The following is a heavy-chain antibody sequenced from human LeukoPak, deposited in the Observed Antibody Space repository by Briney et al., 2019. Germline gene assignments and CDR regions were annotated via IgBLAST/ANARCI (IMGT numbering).Heavy chain of an antibody. CDR3: ARVSHLEKLLWFGELSPDRDYYFDY. Sequence: GRSLRLSCAASGFTFSSYGMHWVRQAPGKGLEWVAVIWYDGSNKYYAGSVKGRFTISRDNSKNTLYLQMNSLRAEDTAVYYCARVSHLEKLLWFGELSPDRDYYFDYWGQGTLVTVSS. CDR1: GFTFSSYG. CDR2: IWYDGSNK. D-gene: IGHD3-10*01. V-gene: IGHV3-33*01. J-gene: IGHJ4*02.